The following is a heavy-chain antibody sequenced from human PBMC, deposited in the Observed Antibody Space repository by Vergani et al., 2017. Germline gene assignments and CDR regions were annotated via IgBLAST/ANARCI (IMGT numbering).Heavy chain of an antibody. CDR2: IIPIFGTA. J-gene: IGHJ6*03. Sequence: QVQLVQSGAEVKKPGSSVKVSCKASGGTFSSYAISWVRQAPGQGLEGMGGIIPIFGTANYAQKFQSRVTITAEESTSTAYMELSSLRSEGTAVYYWSRGLGRDYYYYMDVWGKGSTVTVSS. CDR1: GGTFSSYA. V-gene: IGHV1-69*01. D-gene: IGHD3-22*01. CDR3: SRGLGRDYYYYMDV.